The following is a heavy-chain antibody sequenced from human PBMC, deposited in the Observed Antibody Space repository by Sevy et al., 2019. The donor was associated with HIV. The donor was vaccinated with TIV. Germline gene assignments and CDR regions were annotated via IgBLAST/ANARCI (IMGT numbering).Heavy chain of an antibody. J-gene: IGHJ4*02. Sequence: GGSLSLSCAASGFTFSSYVMHWVRQAPGKGLEWVVVISYDGSNKYYADSVKGRFTISRDNSKNTLYLQMNSLRAEDTAVYYCARDGYGYVIRGFFDYWGQGALVTVSS. D-gene: IGHD5-12*01. CDR2: ISYDGSNK. CDR1: GFTFSSYV. V-gene: IGHV3-30-3*01. CDR3: ARDGYGYVIRGFFDY.